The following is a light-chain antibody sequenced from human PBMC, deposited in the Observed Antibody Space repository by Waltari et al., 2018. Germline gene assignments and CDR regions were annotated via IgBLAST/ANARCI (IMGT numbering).Light chain of an antibody. CDR2: YDS. J-gene: IGLJ1*01. V-gene: IGLV3-21*04. Sequence: SYVLTQPPSVSVAPGETARITCGGDNIGSYSVHWYQQKPCQAPVLFIFYDSDRPSGCPGRFSGANSGNTATLTISRVGAGDEANYYCQVWHAAIDPGVFGTGTEVTV. CDR3: QVWHAAIDPGV. CDR1: NIGSYS.